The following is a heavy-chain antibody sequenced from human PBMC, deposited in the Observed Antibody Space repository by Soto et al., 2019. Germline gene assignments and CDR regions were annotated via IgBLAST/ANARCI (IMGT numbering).Heavy chain of an antibody. CDR3: ARVTDCSSTSCYAGIQAFDI. CDR2: INPNSGGT. J-gene: IGHJ3*02. D-gene: IGHD2-2*01. V-gene: IGHV1-2*04. CDR1: GYTFTGYY. Sequence: GASVKVSCKASGYTFTGYYMHWVRQAPGQRLEWMGWINPNSGGTNYAQKFQGWVTMTRDTSISTAYMELSRLRSDDTAVYYCARVTDCSSTSCYAGIQAFDIWGQGTMVTVSS.